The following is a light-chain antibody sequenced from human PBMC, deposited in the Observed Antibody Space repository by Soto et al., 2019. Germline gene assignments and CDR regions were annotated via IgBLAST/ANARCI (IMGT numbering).Light chain of an antibody. CDR2: EVS. V-gene: IGLV2-14*01. CDR3: SSYTSSSIHYV. J-gene: IGLJ1*01. Sequence: QSALTQPAAVSGSPGQSITISCTGTSSDVGGYNYVSWYQQHPGKAPKLMSYEVSNRPSGVSNRFSGSKSGNTASLTISGLQAEDEADYYCSSYTSSSIHYVFGTGTKLTVL. CDR1: SSDVGGYNY.